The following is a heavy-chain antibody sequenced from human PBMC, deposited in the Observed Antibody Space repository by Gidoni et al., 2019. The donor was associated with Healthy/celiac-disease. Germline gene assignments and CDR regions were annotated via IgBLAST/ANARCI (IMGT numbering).Heavy chain of an antibody. D-gene: IGHD3-3*01. V-gene: IGHV4-39*01. Sequence: QLQLQESGPGLVKPSETLSLTCTVSGGSISSSSYYWGWIRQPPGKGLEWIGSIYYSGSTYYNPSLKSRVTISVDTSKNQFSLKLSSVTAADTAVYYCARRDDGSGYYGMDVWGQGTTVTVSS. CDR1: GGSISSSSYY. CDR3: ARRDDGSGYYGMDV. J-gene: IGHJ6*02. CDR2: IYYSGST.